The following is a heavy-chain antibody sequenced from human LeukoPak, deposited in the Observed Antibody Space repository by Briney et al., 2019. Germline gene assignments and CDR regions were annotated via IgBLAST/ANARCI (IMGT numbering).Heavy chain of an antibody. V-gene: IGHV5-51*01. J-gene: IGHJ4*02. CDR2: IYPGDSDT. D-gene: IGHD3-10*01. Sequence: GESLKISCKGFGYRFTNYWIGWVRQMPGKGLEWMGIIYPGDSDTRYSPSFQGQVTISADKSINTAYLQWSSLKASDNAMYYCVLAGSGSYYFDYWGQGILVTVSS. CDR1: GYRFTNYW. CDR3: VLAGSGSYYFDY.